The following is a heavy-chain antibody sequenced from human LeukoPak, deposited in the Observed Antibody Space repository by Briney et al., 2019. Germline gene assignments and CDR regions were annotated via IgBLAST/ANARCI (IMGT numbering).Heavy chain of an antibody. CDR2: INHSGST. J-gene: IGHJ4*02. V-gene: IGHV4-34*01. Sequence: SETLSLTCAVYGGSFSGYYWSRIRQPPGKGLEWIGEINHSGSTNYNPSLKSRVTISVDTSKNQFSLKLSSVTAADTAVYYCARRTDTAMVPPAYFDYWGQGTLVTVSS. D-gene: IGHD5-18*01. CDR1: GGSFSGYY. CDR3: ARRTDTAMVPPAYFDY.